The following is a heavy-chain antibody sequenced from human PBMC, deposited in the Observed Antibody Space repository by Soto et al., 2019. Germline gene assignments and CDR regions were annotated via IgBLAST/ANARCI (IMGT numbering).Heavy chain of an antibody. CDR2: IKSKTDGGAT. CDR3: TTALLIGQQQKYAFDI. V-gene: IGHV3-15*01. CDR1: GFTFSNAW. J-gene: IGHJ3*02. Sequence: PGGSLRLSCAASGFTFSNAWMSWVRQAPGKGLEWVGRIKSKTDGGATDYAAPVKGRFTISRDDSKNTLYLQMNSLKTEDTAVYYCTTALLIGQQQKYAFDIRGQGTMVTVSS. D-gene: IGHD6-13*01.